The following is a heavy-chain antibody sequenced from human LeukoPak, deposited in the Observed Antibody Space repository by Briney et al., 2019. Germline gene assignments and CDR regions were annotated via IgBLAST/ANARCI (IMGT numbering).Heavy chain of an antibody. CDR1: GGSISSGSYY. Sequence: SETLSLTCTVSGGSISSGSYYWSWIRQPAGKGLEWIGRLYTNGNTNYNPSLKSRVTMSVDTSKNQFSLKVSSVTAADTAVYYCARGGSSNWFDPWGQGTLVIVSS. J-gene: IGHJ5*02. V-gene: IGHV4-61*02. CDR3: ARGGSSNWFDP. D-gene: IGHD2-2*01. CDR2: LYTNGNT.